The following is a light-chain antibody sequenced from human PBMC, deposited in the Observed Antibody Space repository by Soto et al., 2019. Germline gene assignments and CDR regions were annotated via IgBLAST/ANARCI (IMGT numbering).Light chain of an antibody. V-gene: IGKV1-39*01. Sequence: DIQMTQSPSSLSASVGDRVTITCRASQSISSYLNWYQQKPGKAPKLLIYAASSLQSGVPSRFSGSGSGTDFALTISSPHPEDFATYYCQQSVTIPYTFGQGTKLEIK. CDR1: QSISSY. J-gene: IGKJ2*01. CDR3: QQSVTIPYT. CDR2: AAS.